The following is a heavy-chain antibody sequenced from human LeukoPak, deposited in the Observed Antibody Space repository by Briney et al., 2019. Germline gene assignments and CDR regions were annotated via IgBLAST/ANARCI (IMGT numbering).Heavy chain of an antibody. Sequence: PSETLSLTCTGSGGSISSGGYYWSWIRQYPGKGLEWIGYIYSSGSTYYNPSLKSRVTISLDTSKNQFSLKLSSVTAADTAMYYCARTDGSVTIFDYWGQGTLVTVSS. D-gene: IGHD4-17*01. CDR2: IYSSGST. V-gene: IGHV4-31*03. J-gene: IGHJ4*02. CDR3: ARTDGSVTIFDY. CDR1: GGSISSGGYY.